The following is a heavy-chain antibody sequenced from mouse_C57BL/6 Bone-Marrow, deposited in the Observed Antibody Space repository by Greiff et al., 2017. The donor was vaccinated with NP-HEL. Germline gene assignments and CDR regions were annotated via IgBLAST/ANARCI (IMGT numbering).Heavy chain of an antibody. Sequence: QVQLQQSGAELVKPGASVKLSCKASGYTFTSYWMQWVKQRPGQGLEWIGEIDPSDSYTNYNQKFKGKATLTVDTSSSTAYMQLSSLTSEDSAVYYCASRDWYFDVWGTGTTVTVSS. CDR2: IDPSDSYT. V-gene: IGHV1-50*01. CDR1: GYTFTSYW. CDR3: ASRDWYFDV. J-gene: IGHJ1*03.